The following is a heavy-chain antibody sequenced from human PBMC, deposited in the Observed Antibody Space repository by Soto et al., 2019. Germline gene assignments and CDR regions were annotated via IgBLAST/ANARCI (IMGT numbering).Heavy chain of an antibody. CDR1: GFTFSSYG. CDR2: IWYDGSNK. J-gene: IGHJ4*02. Sequence: QVQLVESGGGVVQPGRSLRLSCAASGFTFSSYGMHWVRQAPGKGLEWVAVIWYDGSNKYYADSVKGRFTISRDNSKNTLYLQMNSLRAEDTAVYYCARGNVVTVVPEADYWGQGTLVTVSS. CDR3: ARGNVVTVVPEADY. D-gene: IGHD1-1*01. V-gene: IGHV3-33*01.